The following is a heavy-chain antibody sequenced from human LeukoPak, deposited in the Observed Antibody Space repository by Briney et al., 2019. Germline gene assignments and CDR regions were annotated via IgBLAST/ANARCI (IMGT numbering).Heavy chain of an antibody. CDR1: GFTFRSYW. V-gene: IGHV3-7*01. J-gene: IGHJ4*02. Sequence: GGSLRLSCAASGFTFRSYWMTWVRQAPGKGLEWVANIKQDGREKYYMDSEKGRFTISRDNAENSLHLQMNTLGAEDTAVYYCARGGYSSISIDYWGQGTLVTVSS. D-gene: IGHD6-13*01. CDR2: IKQDGREK. CDR3: ARGGYSSISIDY.